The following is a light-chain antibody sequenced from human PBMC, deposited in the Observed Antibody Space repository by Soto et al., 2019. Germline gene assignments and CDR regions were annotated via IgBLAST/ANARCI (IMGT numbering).Light chain of an antibody. V-gene: IGKV3-11*01. CDR3: QQYGNSIPIT. CDR1: QNVAHY. CDR2: ESS. J-gene: IGKJ5*01. Sequence: EIVLTQSPATLSLSPGERATLSCRASQNVAHYLYWYQQKPGQAPRLLIYESSNRATGIAARFSGSGSGTDFTLTISRLEPEDFAVYYCQQYGNSIPITFGQGTRLEIK.